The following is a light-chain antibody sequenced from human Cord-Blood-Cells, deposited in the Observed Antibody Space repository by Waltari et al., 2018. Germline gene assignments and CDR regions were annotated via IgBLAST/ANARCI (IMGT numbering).Light chain of an antibody. Sequence: EIVLTQSPATLSLSPGNRATLSCRASQSVSSSYLAWYQQKPGQAPRLLIYGASSRATGIPDRFSGSGSGTDVTLTISRLEPEDFAVYYCQQYGSSPTFGQGTKVEIK. CDR1: QSVSSSY. CDR2: GAS. J-gene: IGKJ1*01. CDR3: QQYGSSPT. V-gene: IGKV3-20*01.